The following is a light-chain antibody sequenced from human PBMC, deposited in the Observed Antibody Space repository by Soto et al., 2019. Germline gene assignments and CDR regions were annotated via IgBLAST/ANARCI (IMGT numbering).Light chain of an antibody. V-gene: IGLV2-14*01. CDR2: GVS. CDR3: SSFTSSDFYV. Sequence: QSALTQPASVSGSPGQSIAISCTGSSSDVGGYNYVSWYQQHPGKVPKLIIYGVSHRPSGVSTRFSASKSDYTASLTISGLQAEDEADYYCSSFTSSDFYVFGPGTKVTVL. CDR1: SSDVGGYNY. J-gene: IGLJ1*01.